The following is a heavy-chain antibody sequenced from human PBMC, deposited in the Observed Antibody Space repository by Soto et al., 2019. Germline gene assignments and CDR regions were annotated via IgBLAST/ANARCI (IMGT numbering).Heavy chain of an antibody. CDR2: MYYSGST. CDR1: GGSIRSYY. CDR3: ARAGQYASSPFDY. V-gene: IGHV4-59*08. Sequence: QVQLQESGPGLVKPSETLSLTCTVSGGSIRSYYWSWIRQPPGKGLEWIGNMYYSGSTNYNPSLESRGTISLDTSKNQSSLKLTSVTAADTAVYYCARAGQYASSPFDYWGLGALVTVSS. J-gene: IGHJ4*02. D-gene: IGHD6-13*01.